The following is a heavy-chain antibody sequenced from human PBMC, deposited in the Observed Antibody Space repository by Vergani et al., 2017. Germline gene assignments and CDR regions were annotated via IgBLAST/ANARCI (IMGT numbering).Heavy chain of an antibody. CDR1: GFTFSSHA. CDR3: GRGSDNYN. J-gene: IGHJ1*01. Sequence: EVQLLQSEGAVVQPGGSLRLSCVASGFTFSSHAMRWVRQGHGQGLEWVSSIKNTGDSTHYADSVKGRFTISRDNSKNTLYLQMNSLRVEGTAVYYCGRGSDNYNWGQGTLVTVSS. D-gene: IGHD5-24*01. V-gene: IGHV3-23*01. CDR2: IKNTGDST.